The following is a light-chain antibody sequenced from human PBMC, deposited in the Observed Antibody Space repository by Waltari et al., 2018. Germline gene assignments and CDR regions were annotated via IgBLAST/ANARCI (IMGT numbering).Light chain of an antibody. CDR3: HLYGSART. V-gene: IGKV3-20*01. Sequence: NVLTQSPGTLSLSPGERATLSCRASQIVSNNYLAWYQQQPGQAPRLLISGVSSRATGIPDRFSGSGSGTDFTLTISRLEPEDSAVYFCHLYGSARTFGGGTKVEIK. CDR2: GVS. CDR1: QIVSNNY. J-gene: IGKJ4*01.